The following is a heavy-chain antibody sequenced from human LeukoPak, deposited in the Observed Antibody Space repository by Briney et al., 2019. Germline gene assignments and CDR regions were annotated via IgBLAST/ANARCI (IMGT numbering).Heavy chain of an antibody. J-gene: IGHJ4*02. V-gene: IGHV3-21*01. CDR2: ISSSSTYI. D-gene: IGHD3-16*01. CDR1: GFTFSSYS. Sequence: GGSLRLSCAACGFTFSSYSMNWVRQAPGKGLEWVSSISSSSTYINYADSVRGRFTISRDNARNSLYLQMNSLRAEDTAVYYCARDGFACLPPDYWGQGTLVTVSS. CDR3: ARDGFACLPPDY.